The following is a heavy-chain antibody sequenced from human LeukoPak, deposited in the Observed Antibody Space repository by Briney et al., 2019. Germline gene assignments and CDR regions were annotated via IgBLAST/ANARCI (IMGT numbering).Heavy chain of an antibody. CDR1: GGSISSTSFY. CDR3: ARDQYIGRGSSFDN. CDR2: ISYNGRT. Sequence: SETLSLTCTVSGGSISSTSFYWGWIRQPPGKGLEWIGSISYNGRTYYDPSLKSRVTISVDTSKNQFSLKLSSVTAADTAVYYCARDQYIGRGSSFDNWGQGTLVTVSS. V-gene: IGHV4-39*07. D-gene: IGHD3-10*01. J-gene: IGHJ4*02.